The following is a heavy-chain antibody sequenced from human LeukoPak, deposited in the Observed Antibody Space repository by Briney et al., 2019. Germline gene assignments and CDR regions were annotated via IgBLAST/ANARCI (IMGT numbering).Heavy chain of an antibody. Sequence: GGSLRLSCVASRFTFSNFNMHWVRQAPGKGLEWVAFILFDGSNTKYADSVKGRFTISRDNSKNTLYLQMNTLRTEDTAVYYCAKQKLSGAYLPDYWGQGTLVTVSS. CDR1: RFTFSNFN. J-gene: IGHJ4*02. CDR2: ILFDGSNT. D-gene: IGHD3-10*01. V-gene: IGHV3-30*02. CDR3: AKQKLSGAYLPDY.